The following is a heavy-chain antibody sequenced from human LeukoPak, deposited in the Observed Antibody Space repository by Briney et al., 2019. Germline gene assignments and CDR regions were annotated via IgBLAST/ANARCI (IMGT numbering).Heavy chain of an antibody. CDR3: AKDLITMVRVTPEYYYYYGMDV. J-gene: IGHJ6*02. D-gene: IGHD3-10*01. CDR1: GFTFSSYA. Sequence: QPGGSLRLSCAASGFTFSSYAMNWVRQAPGKGLEWVSTISGGGSITYYADSVKGRFTISRDNSKNMLYLQMNSLRAEDTAVYYCAKDLITMVRVTPEYYYYYGMDVWGQGTTVTVSS. CDR2: ISGGGSIT. V-gene: IGHV3-23*01.